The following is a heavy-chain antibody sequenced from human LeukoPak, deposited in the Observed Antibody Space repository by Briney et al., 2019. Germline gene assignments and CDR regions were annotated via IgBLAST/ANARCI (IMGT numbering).Heavy chain of an antibody. J-gene: IGHJ1*01. CDR2: ISGSGGST. V-gene: IGHV3-23*01. CDR1: GFTFSSYA. Sequence: PGGSLRLSCAASGFTFSSYAMSWVRQAPGKGLEWVSAISGSGGSTYYADSVKGRFTISRDNSKNTLYLQMNSLRAEDTAVYYCAKEAYCSSTSCYTKYFQHWGQGTLVTVSS. CDR3: AKEAYCSSTSCYTKYFQH. D-gene: IGHD2-2*02.